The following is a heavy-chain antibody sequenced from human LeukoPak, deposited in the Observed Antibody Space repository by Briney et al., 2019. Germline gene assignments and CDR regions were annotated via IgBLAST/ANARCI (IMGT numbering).Heavy chain of an antibody. V-gene: IGHV4-34*01. D-gene: IGHD4-11*01. CDR2: INHSGST. CDR3: ATKAHTVTAFDL. Sequence: SEPLSLTCALFGASSSGYYWSWLRRPPGKGLGWIGEINHSGSTNYNPSLKSRVTISVDTSKNQFSLKLSSVTAADTDMYYCATKAHTVTAFDLGRQDTTVTVSS. CDR1: GASSSGYY. J-gene: IGHJ6*02.